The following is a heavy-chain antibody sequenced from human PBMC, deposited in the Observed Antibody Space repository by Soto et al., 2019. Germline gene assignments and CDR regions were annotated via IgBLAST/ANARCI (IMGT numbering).Heavy chain of an antibody. V-gene: IGHV2-5*02. CDR2: IYWDDDK. Sequence: QITLKESGPTLVKPTQTLTLTCTFSGFSLSTSEVGVGWIRQPPGKALEWLALIYWDDDKRYSPSLKSRLTNTKDTSKNQVVLTMTNMDPVDTAAYYCAHTDYAGGGSNYGMDVWGQGTTVTVSS. D-gene: IGHD4-17*01. CDR1: GFSLSTSEVG. CDR3: AHTDYAGGGSNYGMDV. J-gene: IGHJ6*02.